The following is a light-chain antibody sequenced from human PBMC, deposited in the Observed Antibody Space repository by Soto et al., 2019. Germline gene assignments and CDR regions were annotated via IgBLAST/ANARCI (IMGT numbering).Light chain of an antibody. Sequence: TQPPSASVTTGQRVSISCSGSSSNIGRNTVICYQLLPGTAPKLVIYINNQRPSGDPAGFSGSKSVTSASLPISGLQSEDEAEYYCAAWDERLNGYVCGSGT. CDR2: INN. J-gene: IGLJ1*01. CDR3: AAWDERLNGYV. V-gene: IGLV1-44*01. CDR1: SSNIGRNT.